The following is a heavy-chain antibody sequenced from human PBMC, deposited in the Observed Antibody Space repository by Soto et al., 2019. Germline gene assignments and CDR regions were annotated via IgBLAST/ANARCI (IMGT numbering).Heavy chain of an antibody. D-gene: IGHD6-13*01. V-gene: IGHV1-18*01. J-gene: IGHJ6*03. Sequence: QVQLVQSGAEVKKPGASVKVSCKASGYTFTSYGISWVRQAPGQGLEWMGWISAYNGNTNYAQKLQGRVTMTTDTSTSTAYMELRSLRSDDTAVDYGARSRSWLEPQLNYYMDVWGKGTTVTVSS. CDR1: GYTFTSYG. CDR3: ARSRSWLEPQLNYYMDV. CDR2: ISAYNGNT.